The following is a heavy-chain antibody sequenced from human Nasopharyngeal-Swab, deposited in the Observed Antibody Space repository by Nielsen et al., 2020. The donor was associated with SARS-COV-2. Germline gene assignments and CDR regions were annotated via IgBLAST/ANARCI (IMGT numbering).Heavy chain of an antibody. V-gene: IGHV3-21*01. J-gene: IGHJ4*02. CDR2: ISSSSSYI. CDR1: GFTFSDYA. D-gene: IGHD6-13*01. Sequence: GGSLRLSCVASGFTFSDYAVNWVRQAPGEGLEWVSSISSSSSYIYYADSVKGRFTISRDNAKNSLYLQMNSLRAEDTAVYYCARGGWEGIAAADTRVYWGQGTLVTVSS. CDR3: ARGGWEGIAAADTRVY.